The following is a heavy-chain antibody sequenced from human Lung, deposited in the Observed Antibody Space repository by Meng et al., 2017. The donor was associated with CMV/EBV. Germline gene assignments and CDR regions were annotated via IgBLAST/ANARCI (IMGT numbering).Heavy chain of an antibody. CDR3: ARNRYCSSTSCYFDY. V-gene: IGHV1-18*01. CDR1: GYTFTSYG. Sequence: ASVXVSXKASGYTFTSYGISWARQAPGQGLEWMGWISAYNGNTNYAQKLQGRVTMTTDTSTSTAYMELRSLRSDDTAVYYCARNRYCSSTSCYFDYWGQGTLVTVSS. J-gene: IGHJ4*02. D-gene: IGHD2-2*01. CDR2: ISAYNGNT.